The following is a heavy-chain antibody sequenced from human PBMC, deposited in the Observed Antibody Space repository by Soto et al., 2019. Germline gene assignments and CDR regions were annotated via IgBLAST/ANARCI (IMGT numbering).Heavy chain of an antibody. CDR3: GRLEGLATISYYFDY. D-gene: IGHD3-3*01. V-gene: IGHV4-39*01. CDR2: VYYSGST. CDR1: GGSVSSSSYY. J-gene: IGHJ4*02. Sequence: LLESGPGLVKPSETLSLTCTVSGGSVSSSSYYWGWVRQPPGKGLEWIGSVYYSGSTYYNPSLESRVTISVDKSKNQFALKLMSSSAGDTAVYYCGRLEGLATISYYFDYWGQGALVTVSS.